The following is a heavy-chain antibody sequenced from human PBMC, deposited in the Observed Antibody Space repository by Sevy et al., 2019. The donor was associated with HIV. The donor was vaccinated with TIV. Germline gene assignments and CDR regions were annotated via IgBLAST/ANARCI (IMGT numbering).Heavy chain of an antibody. V-gene: IGHV3-23*01. CDR2: ISVSGRL. CDR3: AKDGYSSGLLYYFDH. Sequence: GGSLRLSCAASGFKFDNYAMAWVRQAPGQGLVWVSAISVSGRLSYADSVKDRFTISRDSSKKMTYLHLNSLRADDTATYYCAKDGYSSGLLYYFDHWGQGTLVTVSS. D-gene: IGHD6-19*01. CDR1: GFKFDNYA. J-gene: IGHJ4*02.